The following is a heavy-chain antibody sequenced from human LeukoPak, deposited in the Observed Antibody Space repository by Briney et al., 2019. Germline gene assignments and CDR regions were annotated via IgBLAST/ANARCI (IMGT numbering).Heavy chain of an antibody. D-gene: IGHD3-10*01. CDR2: IYYSGST. Sequence: PSETLSLTCAVYGGSFSGYYWSWIRQPPGKGLEWIGSIYYSGSTYYNPSLKSRVTISVDTSKNQFSLKLSSVTAADTAVYYCARGYYYGSGSYRASPFDYWGQGTLVTVSS. V-gene: IGHV4-34*01. CDR1: GGSFSGYY. CDR3: ARGYYYGSGSYRASPFDY. J-gene: IGHJ4*02.